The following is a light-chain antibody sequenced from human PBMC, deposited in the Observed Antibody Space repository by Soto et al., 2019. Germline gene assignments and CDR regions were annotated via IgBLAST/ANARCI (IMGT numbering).Light chain of an antibody. CDR2: DVN. J-gene: IGLJ2*01. CDR1: ISDIGGYNF. Sequence: QSALTQPASVSGSPGQSITISCTGTISDIGGYNFISWYQHHPGKAPKLVIYDVNNRPSGISYRFSGSKSGNTASLTISGLQAEDEAYYYCASYTRTTTPVFGGGTQLTVL. V-gene: IGLV2-14*01. CDR3: ASYTRTTTPV.